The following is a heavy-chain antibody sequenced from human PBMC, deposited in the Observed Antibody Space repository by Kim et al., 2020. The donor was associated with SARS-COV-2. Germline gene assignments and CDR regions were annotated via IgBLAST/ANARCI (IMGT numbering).Heavy chain of an antibody. J-gene: IGHJ4*02. CDR3: ARVKAAAGTRFYAY. D-gene: IGHD6-13*01. Sequence: NPSLKSRVTISVDTSKNQFSLKLSYVTAADTAVYYCARVKAAAGTRFYAYWGQGTLVTVSS. V-gene: IGHV4-34*01.